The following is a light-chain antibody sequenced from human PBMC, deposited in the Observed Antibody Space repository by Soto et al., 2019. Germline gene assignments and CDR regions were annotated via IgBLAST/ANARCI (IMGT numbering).Light chain of an antibody. CDR1: QSVSSNS. V-gene: IGKV3-20*01. CDR3: QQWFT. Sequence: EIVLTQSPGTLSLSPGERATLSCRASQSVSSNSLAWFQLKPGQAPRLLIYGASSRATGIPDRFSGSGSGTDSTLTISRLEPEDFAVYYCQQWFTFGPGTKVDIK. J-gene: IGKJ3*01. CDR2: GAS.